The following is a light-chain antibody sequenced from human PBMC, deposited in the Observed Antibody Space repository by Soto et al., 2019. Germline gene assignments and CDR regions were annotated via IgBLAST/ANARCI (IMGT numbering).Light chain of an antibody. CDR3: AAWDDSLSGPVV. CDR1: SSNIGSNY. Sequence: QPVLTQPPSASGTPGQRVTISCSGSSSNIGSNYVYWYQQLPGTAPKLLIYRNNQRPSGVPDRFSGSKSGTSASLAISGLRSEDEADYYCAAWDDSLSGPVVFGGGTK. J-gene: IGLJ2*01. CDR2: RNN. V-gene: IGLV1-47*01.